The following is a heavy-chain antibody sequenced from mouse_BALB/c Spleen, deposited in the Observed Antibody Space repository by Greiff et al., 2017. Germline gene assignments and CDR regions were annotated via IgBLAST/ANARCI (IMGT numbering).Heavy chain of an antibody. D-gene: IGHD4-1*01. CDR1: GFNIKDTY. CDR3: ARLGLFAY. V-gene: IGHV14-3*02. Sequence: VQLKESGAELVKPGASVKLSCTASGFNIKDTYMHWVKQRPEQGLEWIGRIDPANGNTKYDPKFQGKANITADTSSNTAYLQLSSLTSEDTAVYYCARLGLFAYWGQGTLVTVSA. CDR2: IDPANGNT. J-gene: IGHJ3*01.